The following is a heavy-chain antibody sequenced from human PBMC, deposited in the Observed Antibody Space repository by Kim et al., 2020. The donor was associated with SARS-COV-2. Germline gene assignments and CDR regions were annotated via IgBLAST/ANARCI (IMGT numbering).Heavy chain of an antibody. CDR1: GGSISSYY. Sequence: SETLSLTCTVSGGSISSYYWSWIRQPPGKGLEWIGYIYYSGSTNYNPSLKSRVTISVDTSKNQFSLKLSSVTAADTAVYYCASGQQLVPSFWFDPWGQGTLVTVSS. D-gene: IGHD6-13*01. J-gene: IGHJ5*02. CDR2: IYYSGST. CDR3: ASGQQLVPSFWFDP. V-gene: IGHV4-59*01.